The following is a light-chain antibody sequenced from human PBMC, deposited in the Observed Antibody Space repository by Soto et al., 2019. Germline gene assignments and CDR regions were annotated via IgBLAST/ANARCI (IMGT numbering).Light chain of an antibody. CDR3: QQYNSYST. J-gene: IGKJ1*01. CDR2: DAS. V-gene: IGKV1-5*01. Sequence: DIQMTQSPSTLSASVGDRVTITCRASQRIVRWLAWYQQKPGKAPNLLIYDASTLQSGVLSRFSGSASGTEFNLTIGSLQSDDSATYYCQQYNSYSTFGQGTKVDI. CDR1: QRIVRW.